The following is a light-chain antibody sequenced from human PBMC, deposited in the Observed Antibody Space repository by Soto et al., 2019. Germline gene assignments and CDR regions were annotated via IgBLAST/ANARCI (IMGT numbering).Light chain of an antibody. CDR3: QQYGSTPLI. CDR2: GAS. J-gene: IGKJ4*01. CDR1: QSVITY. V-gene: IGKV3-20*01. Sequence: ESELTQSPGTLSLTPGERATLSCRASQSVITYLAWYQQKPGQAPRLLIYGASSRATGIPDRFSGSGSGTDFTLTISRLEPEDVAVYYCQQYGSTPLIFGGGTKVEIK.